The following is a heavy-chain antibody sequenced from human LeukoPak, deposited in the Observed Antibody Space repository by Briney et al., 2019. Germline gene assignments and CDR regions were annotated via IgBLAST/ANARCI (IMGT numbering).Heavy chain of an antibody. CDR3: ATQPLGYCSSTSCSDFDY. J-gene: IGHJ4*02. V-gene: IGHV3-23*01. Sequence: GGSLRLSCAASGFTFSSYAMSWVRQAPGKGLEWVSAISGSGGSTYYADSVKGRFTISRDNSKNTLYLQMNSLRAEDTAVYYCATQPLGYCSSTSCSDFDYWGQGTLVTVSS. CDR2: ISGSGGST. CDR1: GFTFSSYA. D-gene: IGHD2-2*01.